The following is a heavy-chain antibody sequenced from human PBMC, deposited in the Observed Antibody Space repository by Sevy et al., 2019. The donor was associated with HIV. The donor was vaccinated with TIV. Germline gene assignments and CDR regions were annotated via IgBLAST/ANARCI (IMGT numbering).Heavy chain of an antibody. D-gene: IGHD6-25*01. Sequence: GGSLRLSCTASGFTFSTYGMNWVRQTPGKGLEWVSYISHTGDSIYYADSVKGRFTISRDNGKNSLCLQMNGLRGEDTAVYYCALASRDGYKNWGQGTLVTVSS. CDR3: ALASRDGYKN. V-gene: IGHV3-48*01. J-gene: IGHJ4*01. CDR2: ISHTGDSI. CDR1: GFTFSTYG.